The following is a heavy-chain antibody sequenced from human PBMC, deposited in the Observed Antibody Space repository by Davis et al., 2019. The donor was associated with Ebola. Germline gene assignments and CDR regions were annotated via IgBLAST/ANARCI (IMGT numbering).Heavy chain of an antibody. CDR2: ISAYNGNT. V-gene: IGHV1-18*01. J-gene: IGHJ6*02. CDR3: ARVYTIFGGMDV. Sequence: ASVKVSCKASGYTFTSYGISWVRQAPGQGLEWMGWISAYNGNTNYAQKFQGRVTMTRNTSISTAYMELSSLRSEDTAVYYCARVYTIFGGMDVWGQGTTVTVSS. D-gene: IGHD3-9*01. CDR1: GYTFTSYG.